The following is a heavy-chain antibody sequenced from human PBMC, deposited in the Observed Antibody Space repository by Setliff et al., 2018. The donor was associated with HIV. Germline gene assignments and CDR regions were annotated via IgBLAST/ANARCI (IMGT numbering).Heavy chain of an antibody. CDR1: GGSINTGHYY. D-gene: IGHD3-16*01. Sequence: LSLTCTVSGGSINTGHYYWSWIRHHPGKGLEWIAYIYYTGNTYFNPSLKSRVTISIDTSKNQFSLQLTSVTAADTAVYYCVNPSGAMGDFDSWGQGTLVTVSS. V-gene: IGHV4-30-4*08. CDR3: VNPSGAMGDFDS. CDR2: IYYTGNT. J-gene: IGHJ4*02.